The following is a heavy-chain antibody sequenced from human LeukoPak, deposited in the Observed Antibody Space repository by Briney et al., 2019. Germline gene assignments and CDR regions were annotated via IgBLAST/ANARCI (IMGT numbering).Heavy chain of an antibody. CDR3: ARAVPFDY. V-gene: IGHV4-39*07. D-gene: IGHD2-2*01. CDR1: GGSISSSSYY. J-gene: IGHJ4*02. CDR2: IYYSGST. Sequence: SETLSLTCTVSGGSISSSSYYWGWIRQPPGKGLEWIGSIYYSGSTYYNPSLKSRVTISVDTSKKQFSLKLISVTAADTAVYYCARAVPFDYWGQGTLVTVSS.